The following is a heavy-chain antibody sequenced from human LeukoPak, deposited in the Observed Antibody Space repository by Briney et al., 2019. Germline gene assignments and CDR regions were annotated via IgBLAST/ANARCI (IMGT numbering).Heavy chain of an antibody. J-gene: IGHJ3*02. CDR2: IYYSGST. Sequence: PSETLSLTCTVSGGSISSYYWSWIRQPPGKGLEWIGYIYYSGSTSYNPSLKSRVTISVDTSKNQFSLKLSSVTAADTAVYYCARLLVNYDAFDIWGQGTMVTVSS. V-gene: IGHV4-59*08. CDR3: ARLLVNYDAFDI. D-gene: IGHD1-7*01. CDR1: GGSISSYY.